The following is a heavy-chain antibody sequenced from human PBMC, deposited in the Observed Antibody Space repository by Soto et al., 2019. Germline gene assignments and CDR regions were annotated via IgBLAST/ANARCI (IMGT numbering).Heavy chain of an antibody. CDR2: INGDGTQR. CDR3: ARAAILYSYGYGA. V-gene: IGHV3-74*01. CDR1: GFTFSSYW. D-gene: IGHD5-18*01. J-gene: IGHJ4*02. Sequence: EVQLVQSGGGFVQPGGSLRLSCAASGFTFSSYWMHWVRQVPGKGMMWVSHINGDGTQRSYADSVKGRFTISRDNANNTLYLEMNSLTVDDTAVYFCARAAILYSYGYGAWGQGTRVTVSS.